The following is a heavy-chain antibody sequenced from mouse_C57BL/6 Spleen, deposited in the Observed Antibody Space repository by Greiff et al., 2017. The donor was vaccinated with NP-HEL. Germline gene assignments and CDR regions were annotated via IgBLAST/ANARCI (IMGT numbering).Heavy chain of an antibody. CDR1: GYSFTGYY. J-gene: IGHJ1*03. CDR3: ARSHYGSSPHWYFDV. Sequence: VQLQQSGPELVKPGASVKISCKASGYSFTGYYMNWVKQSPEKSLEWIGEINPSTGGTTYNQKFKAKATLTVDKSSSTAYMQLKSLTSEDSAVYYCARSHYGSSPHWYFDVWGTGTTVTVSS. V-gene: IGHV1-42*01. D-gene: IGHD1-1*01. CDR2: INPSTGGT.